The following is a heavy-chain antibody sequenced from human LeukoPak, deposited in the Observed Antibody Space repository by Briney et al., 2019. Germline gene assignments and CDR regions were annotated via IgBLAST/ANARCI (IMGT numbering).Heavy chain of an antibody. D-gene: IGHD6-13*01. CDR2: ISPSGGST. CDR3: ARGGSSCFDF. V-gene: IGHV1-46*01. Sequence: ASVKVSCKASAYTFTSYNMHWVRQAPGQGPQWMGMISPSGGSTTYAQGFQGRVTVTRDTSTSTVYMELSSLRSEDTAVYYCARGGSSCFDFWGQGTLVTVSS. CDR1: AYTFTSYN. J-gene: IGHJ4*02.